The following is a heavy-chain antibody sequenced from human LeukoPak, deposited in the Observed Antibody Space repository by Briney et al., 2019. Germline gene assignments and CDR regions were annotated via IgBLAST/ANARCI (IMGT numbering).Heavy chain of an antibody. V-gene: IGHV4-4*02. CDR3: ARGLSRSFAFDI. Sequence: PSETLSLTCAVSRGSISSSNWWSWVRQPPGKGLQWIGEIYHSGSTNYNPSLKSRVTISVDKSKNQFSLKMSTVTAADTAVYYWARGLSRSFAFDIWGQGTMVTVSS. CDR2: IYHSGST. J-gene: IGHJ3*02. CDR1: RGSISSSNW. D-gene: IGHD2-2*01.